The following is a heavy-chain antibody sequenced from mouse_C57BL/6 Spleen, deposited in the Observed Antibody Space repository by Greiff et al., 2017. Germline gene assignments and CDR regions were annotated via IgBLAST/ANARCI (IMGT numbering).Heavy chain of an antibody. CDR2: IYPGDGDT. CDR1: GYAFSSSW. V-gene: IGHV1-82*01. CDR3: AREGTFAWFAY. Sequence: VQGVESGPELVKPGASVKISCKASGYAFSSSWMNWVKQRPGKGLEWIGRIYPGDGDTNYNGKFKGKATLTADKSSSTAYMQLSSLTSEDSAVYFCAREGTFAWFAYWGQGTLVTVSA. J-gene: IGHJ3*01.